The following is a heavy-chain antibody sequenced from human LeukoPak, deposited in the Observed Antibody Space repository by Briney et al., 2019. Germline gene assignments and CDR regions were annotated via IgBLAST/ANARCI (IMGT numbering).Heavy chain of an antibody. CDR1: Y. V-gene: IGHV4-34*01. J-gene: IGHJ4*02. Sequence: YWIGWLRQPPGKGLEWIGEINHSGRTNYNPSLKSRVTISVDTSKNQFSLKLSSVTAADTAVYYCARGRQLVPAYIDYWGQGTLVTVSS. CDR2: INHSGRT. CDR3: ARGRQLVPAYIDY. D-gene: IGHD2-2*01.